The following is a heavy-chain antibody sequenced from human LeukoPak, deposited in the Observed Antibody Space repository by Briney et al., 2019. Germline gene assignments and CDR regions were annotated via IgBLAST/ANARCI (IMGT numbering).Heavy chain of an antibody. J-gene: IGHJ4*02. Sequence: ASVKVSCKASGYTFTGYYMHWVRQAPGQGLEWMGWINPNSGGTNYAQKFQGRVTMTRDTSISTAYVELSRLRSDDTAVYYCASGRHILTGYDPSHYFDYWGQGTLVTVSS. CDR1: GYTFTGYY. V-gene: IGHV1-2*02. CDR2: INPNSGGT. CDR3: ASGRHILTGYDPSHYFDY. D-gene: IGHD3-9*01.